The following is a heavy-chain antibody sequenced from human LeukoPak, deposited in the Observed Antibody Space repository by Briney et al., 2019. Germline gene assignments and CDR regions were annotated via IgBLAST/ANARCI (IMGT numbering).Heavy chain of an antibody. CDR2: INTNTGNP. CDR1: GYTFTGYY. Sequence: ASVKVSCKASGYTFTGYYMHWVRQAPGQGLEWMGWINTNTGNPTYAQGFTGRFVFSLDTSVSTAYLQISSLKAEDTAVYYCAREVDSSSWDPEYFQHWGQGTLVTVSS. J-gene: IGHJ1*01. D-gene: IGHD6-13*01. V-gene: IGHV7-4-1*02. CDR3: AREVDSSSWDPEYFQH.